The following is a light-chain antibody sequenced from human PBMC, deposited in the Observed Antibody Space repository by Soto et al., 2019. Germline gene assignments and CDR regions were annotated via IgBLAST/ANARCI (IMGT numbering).Light chain of an antibody. Sequence: DIQMTQSPSTLSASVGDIVTITCRASQSISSWLAWYQQKPGKAPKLLIYKASNLQSGVPSRFIGSGSGTEFALTISSLQPDDFANYYCHQYKTYWTFGHGTQV. CDR3: HQYKTYWT. CDR2: KAS. J-gene: IGKJ1*01. CDR1: QSISSW. V-gene: IGKV1-5*03.